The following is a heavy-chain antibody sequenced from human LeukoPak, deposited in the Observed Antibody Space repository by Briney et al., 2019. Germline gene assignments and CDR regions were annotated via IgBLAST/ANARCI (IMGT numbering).Heavy chain of an antibody. Sequence: SVTVSCKTSAGPFSIYAISWVRQAPGQGLEWMRRIIPIFNTADYTQKFQGRVTIIADESTSTAYMELSSLTSEDTAVYYCARVGRWPGDYLVYWGQGSLVTVSS. D-gene: IGHD3-10*01. CDR1: AGPFSIYA. J-gene: IGHJ4*02. CDR2: IIPIFNTA. V-gene: IGHV1-69*13. CDR3: ARVGRWPGDYLVY.